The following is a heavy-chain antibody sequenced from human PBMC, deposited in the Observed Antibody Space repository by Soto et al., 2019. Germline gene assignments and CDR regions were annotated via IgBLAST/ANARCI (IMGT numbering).Heavy chain of an antibody. D-gene: IGHD2-2*01. Sequence: QVQLVQSGAEVKKPGASVKVSCKASGYTFTSYAMHWVRQAPGQRLEWMGWINAGNGNTKYSQKFQGRVTITRDTSASTAYMGLSSLRSEDTAVYYCARGGGYCSSTSCPIPSSADFDYWGQGTLVTVSS. CDR3: ARGGGYCSSTSCPIPSSADFDY. CDR2: INAGNGNT. V-gene: IGHV1-3*01. J-gene: IGHJ4*02. CDR1: GYTFTSYA.